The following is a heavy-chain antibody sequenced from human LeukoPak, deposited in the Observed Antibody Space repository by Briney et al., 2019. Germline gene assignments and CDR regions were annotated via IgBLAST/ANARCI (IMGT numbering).Heavy chain of an antibody. CDR2: FDPEDGET. CDR3: ATDSGIRRGNDY. V-gene: IGHV1-24*01. D-gene: IGHD3-10*01. Sequence: ASVKVSCKVSGYTLTELSMHWVRQAPGKALEWMGSFDPEDGETIYAQKFQGRVTMTEATTTDTAYMELSSLRSEDTAVYYCATDSGIRRGNDYWGQGTLVTVSS. J-gene: IGHJ4*02. CDR1: GYTLTELS.